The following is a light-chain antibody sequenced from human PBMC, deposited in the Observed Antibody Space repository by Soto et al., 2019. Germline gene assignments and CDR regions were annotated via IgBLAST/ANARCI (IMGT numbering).Light chain of an antibody. CDR2: AAS. CDR3: QQSDSDPLT. Sequence: DIQMTQSPSSLSASVGDRVTITCRASQRISVYLNWYQQKSGKAPKLLIYAASNLQSGVPSRFSGSGSGTDFTLTIRSLQPEDSAIYYRQQSDSDPLTFGGGTKVEIK. CDR1: QRISVY. J-gene: IGKJ4*01. V-gene: IGKV1-39*01.